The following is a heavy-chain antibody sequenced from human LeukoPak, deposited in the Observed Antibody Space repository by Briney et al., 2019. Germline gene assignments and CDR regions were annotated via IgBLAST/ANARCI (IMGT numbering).Heavy chain of an antibody. CDR3: ARGKNMVRGVLDDY. D-gene: IGHD3-10*01. Sequence: SETLSLTCAVYGGSFSGYYWSWIRQPPGKGLEWIGEINHSGSTNYNPSLKSRVTISVDTSKNQFSLKLSSVTAADTAVYYCARGKNMVRGVLDDYWGQGTLVTVSS. CDR2: INHSGST. CDR1: GGSFSGYY. J-gene: IGHJ4*02. V-gene: IGHV4-34*01.